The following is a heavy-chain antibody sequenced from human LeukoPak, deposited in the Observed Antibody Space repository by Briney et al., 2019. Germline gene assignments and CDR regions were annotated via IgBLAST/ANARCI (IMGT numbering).Heavy chain of an antibody. CDR1: GGSISSSY. CDR2: IYYSGGT. V-gene: IGHV4-59*08. CDR3: ARHSPSKFYYYGMDG. J-gene: IGHJ6*02. Sequence: PSETLSLTCTVSGGSISSSYWSWIRQPPGKGLEWIGYIYYSGGTNYNPSLKSRVTISVETSKNQFSLKLTSVTAADTAVYYCARHSPSKFYYYGMDGWGQGTTVTVSS.